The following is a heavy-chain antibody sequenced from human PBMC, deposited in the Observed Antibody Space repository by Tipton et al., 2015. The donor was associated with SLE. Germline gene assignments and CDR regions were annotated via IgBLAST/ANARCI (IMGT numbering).Heavy chain of an antibody. CDR1: GYTFTGYY. V-gene: IGHV1-2*06. CDR3: ARTYGAHGGGWFDP. CDR2: INPNSGGT. D-gene: IGHD4-17*01. J-gene: IGHJ5*02. Sequence: QLVQSGPEVKKPGASVKVSCKASGYTFTGYYMHWVRQAPGQGLEWVGRINPNSGGTNYAQKFQGRVTMTRDTSISTAYMELSRLRSGDTAVYYCARTYGAHGGGWFDPWGQGTLVTVSS.